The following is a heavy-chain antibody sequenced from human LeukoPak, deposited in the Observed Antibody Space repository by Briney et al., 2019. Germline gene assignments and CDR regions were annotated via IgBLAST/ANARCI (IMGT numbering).Heavy chain of an antibody. CDR2: MFYNVST. CDR1: GGAISSYY. CDR3: ARQGSGRAFDI. V-gene: IGHV4-59*08. Sequence: SETLSLTCTVSGGAISSYYWNWIRQPPGKGLEWIAYMFYNVSTNYSPSLKSRVTISVDTSKNQFSLKLISVTAADTAVYFCARQGSGRAFDIWGQGTMVTVSS. J-gene: IGHJ3*02.